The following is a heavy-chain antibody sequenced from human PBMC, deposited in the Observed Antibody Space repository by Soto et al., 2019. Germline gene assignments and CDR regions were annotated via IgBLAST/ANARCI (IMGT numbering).Heavy chain of an antibody. Sequence: ESLKISCKGSGYSFTSYWIGWVRQMPGKGLEWMGIIYPGDSDTRYSPSFQGQVTISADKSISTAYLQWSSLKASDTAMYYCARLKDIFGVVMPTDDYWGQGTLVTVSS. CDR3: ARLKDIFGVVMPTDDY. CDR2: IYPGDSDT. CDR1: GYSFTSYW. J-gene: IGHJ4*02. D-gene: IGHD3-3*01. V-gene: IGHV5-51*01.